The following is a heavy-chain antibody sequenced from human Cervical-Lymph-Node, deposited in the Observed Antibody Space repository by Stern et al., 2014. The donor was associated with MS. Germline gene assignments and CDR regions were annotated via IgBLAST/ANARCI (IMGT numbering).Heavy chain of an antibody. Sequence: QVQLVQSGAEVKKPGASVKVSCTASGGSFSYYAINWVRQAPGQGPEWMGGIIPIVGTANYAQKIQRIVTITADESTSTAYMELSSLRSEDTAVYYCARDRRHYDTSGGYYFDSWGQGTLVTVSS. CDR2: IIPIVGTA. CDR1: GGSFSYYA. V-gene: IGHV1-69*01. D-gene: IGHD3-22*01. J-gene: IGHJ4*02. CDR3: ARDRRHYDTSGGYYFDS.